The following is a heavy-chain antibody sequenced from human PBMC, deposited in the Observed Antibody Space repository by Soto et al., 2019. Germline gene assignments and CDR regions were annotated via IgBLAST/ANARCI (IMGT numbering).Heavy chain of an antibody. D-gene: IGHD3-22*01. Sequence: ASVNVSCKVSGYTLTELSMHWVRQAPGKGLEWMGGFDPEDGETIYAQKFQGRVTMTEDTSTDTAYMELSSLRSEDTAVYYCATSLGYDSSGSDDFDTWGQGTTVTVSS. V-gene: IGHV1-24*01. CDR1: GYTLTELS. J-gene: IGHJ3*02. CDR3: ATSLGYDSSGSDDFDT. CDR2: FDPEDGET.